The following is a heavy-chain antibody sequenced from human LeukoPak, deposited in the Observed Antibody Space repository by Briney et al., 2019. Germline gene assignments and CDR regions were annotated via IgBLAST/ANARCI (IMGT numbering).Heavy chain of an antibody. CDR3: AKDGWRIAAPNWFDP. CDR2: ISGSGGST. J-gene: IGHJ5*02. Sequence: GGSLRLSCTASGFTFSSYAMSWVRQAPGKGLEWVSAISGSGGSTYYADSVKGRFTISRDNSKNTLYLQMNSLRAEDTAVYYCAKDGWRIAAPNWFDPWGQGTLVTVSS. D-gene: IGHD6-6*01. V-gene: IGHV3-23*01. CDR1: GFTFSSYA.